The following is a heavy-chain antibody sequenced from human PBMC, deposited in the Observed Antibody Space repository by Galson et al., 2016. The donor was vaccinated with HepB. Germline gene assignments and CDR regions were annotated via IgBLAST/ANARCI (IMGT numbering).Heavy chain of an antibody. CDR3: ASDGSYWYFDL. CDR2: IKQDGSEK. V-gene: IGHV3-7*01. Sequence: SLRLSCAATGFTFSNYWMSWVRQAPGKGLEWVANIKQDGSEKYYVDSVRGRFTISRDNAKNSLYLQMNSLRAEDTAVYYCASDGSYWYFDLWGRGTLVTVSS. J-gene: IGHJ2*01. CDR1: GFTFSNYW. D-gene: IGHD3-10*01.